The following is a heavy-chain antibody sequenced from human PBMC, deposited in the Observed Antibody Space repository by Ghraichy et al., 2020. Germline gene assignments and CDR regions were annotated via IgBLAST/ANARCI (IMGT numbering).Heavy chain of an antibody. CDR3: SRHRGPFLDVFHI. CDR1: GDSVNSKNYF. J-gene: IGHJ3*02. D-gene: IGHD3-3*02. Sequence: SETLSLTCVVSGDSVNSKNYFWAWIRQPPGKGLEWIGSIFYNGKTYYSPSLKSRVTMSVDTSKNQFSLNLTSVTVADTSVYYCSRHRGPFLDVFHIWGQGTMVTVSS. V-gene: IGHV4-39*01. CDR2: IFYNGKT.